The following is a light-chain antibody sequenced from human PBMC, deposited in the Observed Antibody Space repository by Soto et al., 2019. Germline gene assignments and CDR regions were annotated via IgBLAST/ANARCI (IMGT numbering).Light chain of an antibody. CDR3: QQYGSSPYT. V-gene: IGKV3-20*01. J-gene: IGKJ2*01. CDR1: QSVSSDY. CDR2: GAS. Sequence: EIVLTQSPVTLSLSPGERATLSCSARQSVSSDYLAWYQQKPCQAPRLLVYGASNRATATPDRFSGSGSGTDFTLTISRLEPEDFAVYSCQQYGSSPYTFGQGTQVEI.